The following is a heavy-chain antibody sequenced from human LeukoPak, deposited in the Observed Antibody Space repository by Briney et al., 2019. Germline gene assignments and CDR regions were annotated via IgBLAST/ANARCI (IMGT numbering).Heavy chain of an antibody. CDR2: INHSGST. CDR1: GGSISSSSYY. Sequence: PSETLSLTCTGSGGSISSSSYYWGWIRQPPGKGLEWIGEINHSGSTNYNPSLKSRVTISVDTSKNQFSLKLSSVTAADTAVYYCARLQDIGVWGQGTTVTVSS. CDR3: ARLQDIGV. D-gene: IGHD2-15*01. J-gene: IGHJ6*02. V-gene: IGHV4-39*07.